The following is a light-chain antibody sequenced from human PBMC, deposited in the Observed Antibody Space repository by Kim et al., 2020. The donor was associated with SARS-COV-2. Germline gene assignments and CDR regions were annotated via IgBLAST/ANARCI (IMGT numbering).Light chain of an antibody. V-gene: IGLV3-1*01. J-gene: IGLJ3*02. CDR2: QHT. Sequence: SYELTQPRSESDTPGQTAHITCSGSNLGDKNAYWYQKKAGQSPVLVIYQHTKRPSGISQRFSGSSSGNTATLTISRAQTMDEADYYCQAWANNAAVFG. CDR3: QAWANNAAV. CDR1: NLGDKN.